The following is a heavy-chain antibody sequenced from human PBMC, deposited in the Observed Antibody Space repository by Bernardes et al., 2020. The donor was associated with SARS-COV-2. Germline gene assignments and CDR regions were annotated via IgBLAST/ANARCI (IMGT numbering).Heavy chain of an antibody. CDR3: ARLGWNVSPMVEYYFDS. D-gene: IGHD2-15*01. CDR2: IYYSGTP. CDR1: GGSITTRSHY. V-gene: IGHV4-39*01. J-gene: IGHJ4*02. Sequence: SETLSLTCTVSGGSITTRSHYWGWNRQSTGKGLEWIANIYYSGTPYYNPSLKSRVTIFVDTSKNQFSLNLTSVTAADTAVYYCARLGWNVSPMVEYYFDSWGQGILVTVSS.